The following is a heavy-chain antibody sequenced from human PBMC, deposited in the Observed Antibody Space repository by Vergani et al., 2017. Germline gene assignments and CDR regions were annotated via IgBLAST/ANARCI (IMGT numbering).Heavy chain of an antibody. J-gene: IGHJ6*02. CDR1: GGSFSGYY. V-gene: IGHV4-34*10. CDR3: ARVSHYYYYGMDV. Sequence: QVQLQESGPGLVKPSETLSLTCTVYGGSFSGYYWSWIRQPPGKGLEWIGEINHSGSTYYNPSLKSRVTISVDTSKNQFSLKLSSVTAADTAVYYCARVSHYYYYGMDVWGQGTTVTVSS. CDR2: INHSGST.